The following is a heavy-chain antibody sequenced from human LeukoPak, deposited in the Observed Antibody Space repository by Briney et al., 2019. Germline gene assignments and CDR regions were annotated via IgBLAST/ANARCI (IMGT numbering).Heavy chain of an antibody. V-gene: IGHV4-38-2*02. CDR1: GYSISSGYY. Sequence: SSETLSLTCTVSGYSISSGYYWGWIRQPPGKGLEWIGSIYHSGSTYYNPSLKSRVTISVDTSKNQFSLKLSSVTAADTAVYYCARGILVGGTIERIHFDYWGQGRLVTVSS. J-gene: IGHJ4*02. D-gene: IGHD1-26*01. CDR2: IYHSGST. CDR3: ARGILVGGTIERIHFDY.